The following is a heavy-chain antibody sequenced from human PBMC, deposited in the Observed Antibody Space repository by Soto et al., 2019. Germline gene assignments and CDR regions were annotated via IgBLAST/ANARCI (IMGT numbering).Heavy chain of an antibody. CDR2: ISPYSGYT. D-gene: IGHD2-2*01. Sequence: QVQLVQSGAEVKQPGASVKVSCKGLGYNFIKYGINWVRQAPGQGREWMGWISPYSGYTHSAQKLQGRLTLTTDTAATTAYMELTSLRSADTALYYCTREAIVVIPAAQPAHFDSWGQGTLVTVAS. CDR1: GYNFIKYG. V-gene: IGHV1-18*01. CDR3: TREAIVVIPAAQPAHFDS. J-gene: IGHJ4*02.